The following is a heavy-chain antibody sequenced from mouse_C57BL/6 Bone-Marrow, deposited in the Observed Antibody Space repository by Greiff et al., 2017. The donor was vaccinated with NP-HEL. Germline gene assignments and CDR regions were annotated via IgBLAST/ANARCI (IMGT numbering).Heavy chain of an antibody. CDR3: AITTVVEDWYFDV. CDR2: ISSGSSTI. V-gene: IGHV5-17*01. D-gene: IGHD1-1*01. J-gene: IGHJ1*03. Sequence: EVQVVESGGGLVKPGGSLKLSCAASGFTFSDYGMHWVRQAPEKGLEWVAYISSGSSTIYYADTVKGRFTISRDNAKNTLFLQMTSLRSEDTAMYYCAITTVVEDWYFDVWGTGTTVTVSS. CDR1: GFTFSDYG.